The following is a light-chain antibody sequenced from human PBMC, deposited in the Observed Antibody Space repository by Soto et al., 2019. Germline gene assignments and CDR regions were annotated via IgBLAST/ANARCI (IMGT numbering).Light chain of an antibody. CDR3: HQYGSSPST. CDR2: GAS. J-gene: IGKJ1*01. V-gene: IGKV3-20*01. CDR1: QSVSSN. Sequence: EIVLTQSPATLSLSPGERATLSCRASQSVSSNLAWYQQKPGQAPRLLIYGASSRATGIPDRFSGSGSGTDFTLTISRLENEDFAVYYCHQYGSSPSTFGQGTKVDIK.